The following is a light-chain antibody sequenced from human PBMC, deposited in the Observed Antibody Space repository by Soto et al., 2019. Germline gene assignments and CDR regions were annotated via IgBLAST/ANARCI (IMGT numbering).Light chain of an antibody. CDR1: SSDVGGYNY. Sequence: QSALTQPPCASGSPGQSVTISCTGTSSDVGGYNYVSWYQQHPGKAPKLMIYEVSKRPSGVPDRFSGSKSGNTASLTVSGLQAEDEADYYCSSYAGSNMVVFGGGTKLTVL. CDR3: SSYAGSNMVV. V-gene: IGLV2-8*01. J-gene: IGLJ2*01. CDR2: EVS.